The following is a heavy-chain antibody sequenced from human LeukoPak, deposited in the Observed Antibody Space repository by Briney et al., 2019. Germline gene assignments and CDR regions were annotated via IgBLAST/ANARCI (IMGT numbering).Heavy chain of an antibody. CDR1: GGSFSGYY. D-gene: IGHD1-20*01. V-gene: IGHV4-34*01. Sequence: SETLSLTCAVYGGSFSGYYWSWIRQPPGKGLEWIGSIYHSGSTYYNPSLKSRVTISVDTSKNQFSLKLSSVTAADTAVYYCARDRFGYYWNGAFDIWGQGTMVTVSS. J-gene: IGHJ3*02. CDR3: ARDRFGYYWNGAFDI. CDR2: IYHSGST.